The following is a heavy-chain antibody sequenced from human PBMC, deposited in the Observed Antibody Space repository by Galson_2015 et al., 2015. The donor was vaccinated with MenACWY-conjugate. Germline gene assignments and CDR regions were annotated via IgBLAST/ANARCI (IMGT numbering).Heavy chain of an antibody. CDR3: TRQSPLNFDY. V-gene: IGHV3-73*01. CDR1: GFSFSDSA. Sequence: SLRLSCAASGFSFSDSAMHWVRQASGKGLEWVGRIRSKRNNYATTYAASVQGRFTISRDESEGTAYLHMNSLKTEDTAIYYCTRQSPLNFDYWGQGVLVTVSS. CDR2: IRSKRNNYAT. D-gene: IGHD2-8*01. J-gene: IGHJ4*02.